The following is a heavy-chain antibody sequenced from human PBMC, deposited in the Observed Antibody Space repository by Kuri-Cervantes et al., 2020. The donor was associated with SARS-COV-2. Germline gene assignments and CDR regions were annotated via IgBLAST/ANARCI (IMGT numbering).Heavy chain of an antibody. V-gene: IGHV3-23*01. D-gene: IGHD3-10*01. Sequence: GGSLRLSCAASGFTFDDYGMSWVRQAPGKGLEWVSGISGSGGSAYYAGSVKGRFTISRDNSKNTLYLQMNSLRAEDTAVYYCAKVQGNGENAFEIWGQGTMVTVSS. CDR2: ISGSGGSA. CDR1: GFTFDDYG. CDR3: AKVQGNGENAFEI. J-gene: IGHJ3*02.